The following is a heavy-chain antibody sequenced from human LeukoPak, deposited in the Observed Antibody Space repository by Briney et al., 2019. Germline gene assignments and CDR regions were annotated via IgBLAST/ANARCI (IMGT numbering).Heavy chain of an antibody. D-gene: IGHD3-10*01. CDR2: RYLYGSA. J-gene: IGHJ5*02. Sequence: SGTPSLTCAVSCGSHNRSNWWSWVRPPPRRGVGGVGGRYLYGSANYNPPLKSRVTISVDKSKNQFSLKLSSVTAADTAVYYCARVLTMVRGVPPETYNWFDPWGQGTLVTVSS. CDR3: ARVLTMVRGVPPETYNWFDP. V-gene: IGHV4-4*02. CDR1: CGSHNRSNW.